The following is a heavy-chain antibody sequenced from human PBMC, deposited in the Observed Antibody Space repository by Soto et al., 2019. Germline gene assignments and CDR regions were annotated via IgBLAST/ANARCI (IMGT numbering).Heavy chain of an antibody. D-gene: IGHD4-17*01. CDR1: GYTFTNYG. CDR2: ISAYNGNT. Sequence: DSVKVSCKASGYTFTNYGISWVRQAPGQGLEWMGWISAYNGNTNYAQKLQGRVTMTTDTSTSTAYMELRGLRSDDTAVFYCARGKAEGFNDYGDADFDRWGQGTLVTVSS. J-gene: IGHJ4*02. V-gene: IGHV1-18*01. CDR3: ARGKAEGFNDYGDADFDR.